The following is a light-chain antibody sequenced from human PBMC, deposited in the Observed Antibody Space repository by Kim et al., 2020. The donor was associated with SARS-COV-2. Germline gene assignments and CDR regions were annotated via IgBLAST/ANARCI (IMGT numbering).Light chain of an antibody. CDR3: QSYDRSLSGSV. J-gene: IGLJ3*02. CDR1: SSNIGGYYD. CDR2: DNT. V-gene: IGLV1-40*01. Sequence: QRVTISCTGSSSNIGGYYDVHWYQQGPGTAPKLLIHDNTNRPSGVPDRFSGSKSGTSASLDITGLQAEDEAVYYCQSYDRSLSGSVFGGGTQLTVL.